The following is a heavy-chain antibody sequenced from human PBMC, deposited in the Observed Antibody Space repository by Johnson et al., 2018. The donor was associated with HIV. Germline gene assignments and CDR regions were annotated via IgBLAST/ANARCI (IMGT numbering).Heavy chain of an antibody. CDR2: ISYDGNND. Sequence: VQLVESGGGVVQPGRSLRLSCAAFGITFSRYGMHWVRQAPGMGLEWVIVISYDGNNDYYVDSVKGRFTISRDNSKNTLYLQMNSLRAEDTAVYYCAKDHRSGLRRHRVAYDAFDIWGQGTMVTVSS. V-gene: IGHV3-30*18. D-gene: IGHD2-15*01. CDR3: AKDHRSGLRRHRVAYDAFDI. CDR1: GITFSRYG. J-gene: IGHJ3*02.